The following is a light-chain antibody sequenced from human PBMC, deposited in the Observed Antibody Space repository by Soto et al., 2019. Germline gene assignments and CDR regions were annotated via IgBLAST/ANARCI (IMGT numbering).Light chain of an antibody. Sequence: QSVLTQPPSVSGAPGQRGAISCTGSSSNLGAGYDVHWYQQLPGTVPRVLIFATTKRPSGVPDRFSGSKSGTSASLTITGLQTEDEADYYCQAYDNSLSGSVVFGGGTKVTVL. V-gene: IGLV1-40*01. CDR2: ATT. J-gene: IGLJ2*01. CDR3: QAYDNSLSGSVV. CDR1: SSNLGAGYD.